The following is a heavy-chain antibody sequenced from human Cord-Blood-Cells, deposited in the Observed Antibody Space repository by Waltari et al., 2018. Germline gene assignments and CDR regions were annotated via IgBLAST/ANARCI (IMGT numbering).Heavy chain of an antibody. CDR1: GFPLSTRGVG. Sequence: QITLKESGPTLVKPTQTLTLTCTFSGFPLSTRGVGVGWIRQPPGKALEWLALVYWNDDKRYSPSLKSRLTITKDTSKNQVVLTMTNMDPVDTATYYCARARDGYNYDYWGQGTLVTVSS. D-gene: IGHD5-12*01. J-gene: IGHJ4*02. CDR2: VYWNDDK. V-gene: IGHV2-5*01. CDR3: ARARDGYNYDY.